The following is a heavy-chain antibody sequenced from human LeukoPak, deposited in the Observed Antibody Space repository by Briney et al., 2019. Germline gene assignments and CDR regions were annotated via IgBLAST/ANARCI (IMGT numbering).Heavy chain of an antibody. CDR3: ARVVAAAAPVFDY. J-gene: IGHJ4*02. CDR1: GYTFTSYY. Sequence: ASVKVSCKASGYTFTSYYMHWVRQAPRQGLEWIGIINPSGGSTSYAQKFQGRVTMTRDTSTSTVYMELSSLGSEDTAVYYCARVVAAAAPVFDYWGQGTLVTVSS. D-gene: IGHD6-13*01. CDR2: INPSGGST. V-gene: IGHV1-46*01.